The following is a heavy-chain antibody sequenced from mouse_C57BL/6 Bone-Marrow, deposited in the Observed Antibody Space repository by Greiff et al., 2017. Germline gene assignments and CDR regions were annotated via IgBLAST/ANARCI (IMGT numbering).Heavy chain of an antibody. CDR2: INPGSGGT. Sequence: LVESGAELVRPGTSVKVSCKASGYAFTNYLIEWVKQRPGQGLEWIGVINPGSGGTNYNEKFKGKATLTADKSSSTAYMQLSSLTSEDSAVYFCARHYDYDVDYFDYWGQGTTLTVSS. V-gene: IGHV1-54*01. D-gene: IGHD2-4*01. CDR3: ARHYDYDVDYFDY. CDR1: GYAFTNYL. J-gene: IGHJ2*01.